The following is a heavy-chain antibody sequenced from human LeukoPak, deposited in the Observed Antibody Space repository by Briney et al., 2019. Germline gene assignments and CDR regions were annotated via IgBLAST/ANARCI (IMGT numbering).Heavy chain of an antibody. J-gene: IGHJ4*02. V-gene: IGHV3-66*01. CDR1: GFNFGDYV. D-gene: IGHD3-3*01. CDR3: ARAIWSGYYWG. Sequence: PGGSLRLSCTASGFNFGDYVMNWVRQAPGKGLEWVSVIYSGGSTYYADSVKGRFTISRDNSKNTLYLQMNSLRAEDTAVYYCARAIWSGYYWGWGQGTLVTVSS. CDR2: IYSGGST.